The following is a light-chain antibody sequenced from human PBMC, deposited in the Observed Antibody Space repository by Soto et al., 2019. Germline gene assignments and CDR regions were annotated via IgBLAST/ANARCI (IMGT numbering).Light chain of an antibody. V-gene: IGLV4-60*02. Sequence: QLVLTQSSSATASLGSSVKLTCTLSSGHSSYIIAWHQQQPEKAPRYLMKLEGSGSYNKWSGVPDRFSGSSSGADRYLTISNLHFEDEADYFCDTWDSNTQVFGGGTKVTVL. CDR3: DTWDSNTQV. CDR1: SGHSSYI. J-gene: IGLJ2*01. CDR2: LEGSGSY.